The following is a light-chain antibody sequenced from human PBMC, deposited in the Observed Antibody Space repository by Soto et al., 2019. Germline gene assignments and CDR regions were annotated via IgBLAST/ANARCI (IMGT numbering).Light chain of an antibody. Sequence: EIVLTQSPATLSLSPGERATLSCTARQSGRNQLAWSQQKPGQAPRLLIYDSSNRATGIPGRFSGSGSGTAVNLTISSLEPEDFAVYYCQQRSNWPWTLGQGTKVEIK. CDR1: QSGRNQ. CDR3: QQRSNWPWT. CDR2: DSS. J-gene: IGKJ1*01. V-gene: IGKV3-11*01.